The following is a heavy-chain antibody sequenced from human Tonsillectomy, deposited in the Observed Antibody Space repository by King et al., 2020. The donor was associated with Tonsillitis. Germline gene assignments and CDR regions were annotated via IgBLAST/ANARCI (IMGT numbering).Heavy chain of an antibody. D-gene: IGHD3-9*01. Sequence: QLVQSGPEVKKPGASVKVSCKASGYTFTNYGFSWVRQAPGQGLEWMGWISSYNGNTNYAQEFQDRVTMTTDTSTSTTYMELRSLRSGDTAVYYCARGLYDILTGYYKGWFDPWGQGTLVTVSS. V-gene: IGHV1-18*01. J-gene: IGHJ5*02. CDR2: ISSYNGNT. CDR3: ARGLYDILTGYYKGWFDP. CDR1: GYTFTNYG.